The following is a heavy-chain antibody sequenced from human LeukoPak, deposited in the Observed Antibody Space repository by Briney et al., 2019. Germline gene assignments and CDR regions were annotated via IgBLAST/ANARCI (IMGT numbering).Heavy chain of an antibody. CDR2: INHSGST. J-gene: IGHJ3*02. D-gene: IGHD3-10*01. V-gene: IGHV4-34*01. CDR3: ARDPPSQVRRAFDI. Sequence: PSETLSLTCAVYGGSFSGYYWSWIRQPPGKGLEWIGEINHSGSTNYNPSLKSRVTISVDTSKNQFSLKLRSVTAADTAVYYCARDPPSQVRRAFDIWGQGTKVTVSS. CDR1: GGSFSGYY.